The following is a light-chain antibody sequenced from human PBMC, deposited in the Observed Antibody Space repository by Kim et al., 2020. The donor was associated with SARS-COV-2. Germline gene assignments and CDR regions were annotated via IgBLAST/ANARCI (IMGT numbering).Light chain of an antibody. Sequence: GDTVTITCRASQAIAHYLAWYQHKPGKVPQLLIYAATVLQSGVPSRFRGGGSRTHFTLNIASLQPEDVATYYCQKYDSAPQTFGQGTKV. CDR3: QKYDSAPQT. J-gene: IGKJ1*01. V-gene: IGKV1-27*01. CDR1: QAIAHY. CDR2: AAT.